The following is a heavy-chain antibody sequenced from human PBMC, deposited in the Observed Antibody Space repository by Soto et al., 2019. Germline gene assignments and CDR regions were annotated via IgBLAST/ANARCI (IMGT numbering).Heavy chain of an antibody. CDR2: TYYRSKWYN. CDR1: GDSDSSNSAA. CDR3: ARDNWNYVHKTSREGMDV. Sequence: SQTLSLTCAISGDSDSSNSAAWNWIRQSPSRGLEWLGRTYYRSKWYNDYAVSVKSRITINPDTSKNQFSLQLNSVTPEDTAVYYCARDNWNYVHKTSREGMDVWGQGTTVTVSS. V-gene: IGHV6-1*01. J-gene: IGHJ6*02. D-gene: IGHD1-7*01.